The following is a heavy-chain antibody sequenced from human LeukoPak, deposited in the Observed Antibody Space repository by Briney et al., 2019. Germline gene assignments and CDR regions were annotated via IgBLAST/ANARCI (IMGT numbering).Heavy chain of an antibody. Sequence: TLTLTCTVSGGSFNNGCYYWIWLPQPPGKELEGIGYIYYSGSTKYNPALNSRVTISVVTSKIQFSLELSSVTSADTAVYYCARQGDWCVSFDYWGQGTLVTVSS. J-gene: IGHJ4*02. CDR1: GGSFNNGCYY. D-gene: IGHD2-21*02. CDR3: ARQGDWCVSFDY. V-gene: IGHV4-61*01. CDR2: IYYSGST.